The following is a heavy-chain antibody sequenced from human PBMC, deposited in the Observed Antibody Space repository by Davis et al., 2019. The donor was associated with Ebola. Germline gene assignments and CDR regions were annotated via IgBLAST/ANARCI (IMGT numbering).Heavy chain of an antibody. D-gene: IGHD1-1*01. V-gene: IGHV4-59*01. CDR1: GGSISSYY. J-gene: IGHJ4*02. CDR2: IYYSGST. CDR3: ASGSNDGSDY. Sequence: SETLSLTCTVSGGSISSYYWSWIRQPPGKGLEWTGYIYYSGSTNYNPSLKSRVTISVDTSKNQFSLKLSSVTAADTAVYYCASGSNDGSDYWGQGTLVTVSS.